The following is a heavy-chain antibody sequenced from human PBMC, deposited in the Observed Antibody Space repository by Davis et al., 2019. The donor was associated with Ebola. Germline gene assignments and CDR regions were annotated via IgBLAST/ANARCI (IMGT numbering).Heavy chain of an antibody. Sequence: GESLNISCAASGFTFSSYSMNWVRQAPGKGLEWVSYISSSSSTIYYADSVKGRFTISRDNSKNALYLQMNSLRPEDTAVYFWAKDGSPALGHWGQGTLVTVSS. CDR1: GFTFSSYS. V-gene: IGHV3-48*01. J-gene: IGHJ4*02. CDR2: ISSSSSTI. D-gene: IGHD3-10*01. CDR3: AKDGSPALGH.